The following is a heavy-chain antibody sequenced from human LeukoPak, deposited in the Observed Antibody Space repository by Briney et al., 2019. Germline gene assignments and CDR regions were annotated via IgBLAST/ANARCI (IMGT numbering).Heavy chain of an antibody. CDR2: ISGSSSAI. CDR3: ARDRGECTNGVCYYHDFDY. D-gene: IGHD2-8*01. CDR1: GFTFSTYG. V-gene: IGHV3-48*01. J-gene: IGHJ4*02. Sequence: GGSLRLSCAASGFTFSTYGMSWVRQAPGKGLEWLSYISGSSSAINYADSVKGRFTISRDNAKNSLFLQMNSLRAEDTAVYYCARDRGECTNGVCYYHDFDYWGQGTLVTVSS.